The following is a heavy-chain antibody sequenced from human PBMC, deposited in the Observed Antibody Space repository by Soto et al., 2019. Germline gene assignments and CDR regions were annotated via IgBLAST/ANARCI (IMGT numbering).Heavy chain of an antibody. D-gene: IGHD2-21*01. CDR2: IYYIGNT. CDR1: GDSISGYY. CDR3: ARQTVVTTVAPGPLDY. V-gene: IGHV4-59*01. J-gene: IGHJ4*02. Sequence: QVQLQESGPGVVKPSETLSLSCTVSGDSISGYYWTWIRQPPVRGLEWLGYIYYIGNTNYNPSLMTRVTISVDTSKNQFSLRLSTVTAADTAVYYCARQTVVTTVAPGPLDYWGEGTLVTVSS.